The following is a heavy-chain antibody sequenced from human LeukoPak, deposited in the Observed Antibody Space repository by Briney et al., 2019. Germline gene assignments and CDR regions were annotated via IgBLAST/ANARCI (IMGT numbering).Heavy chain of an antibody. Sequence: PGGSLRLSCAASGFTFSSYGMHWVRQAPGKGLEWVAVISYDGSNKYYADSVKGRFTISRDNSKNTLYLQMNSLRAEDTAVYYCAKDQSGRIDYWGRGTLVTVSS. CDR3: AKDQSGRIDY. CDR1: GFTFSSYG. J-gene: IGHJ4*02. D-gene: IGHD1-1*01. CDR2: ISYDGSNK. V-gene: IGHV3-30*18.